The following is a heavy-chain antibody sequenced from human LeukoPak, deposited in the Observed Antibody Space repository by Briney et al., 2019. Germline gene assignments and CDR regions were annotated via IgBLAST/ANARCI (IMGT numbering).Heavy chain of an antibody. V-gene: IGHV3-49*04. D-gene: IGHD5-12*01. J-gene: IGHJ4*02. Sequence: GGSLRLSCTASGFTFGDYAMSWVRQAPGKGLECVGFIRSKAYGGTTEYAASVKGRFTISRDDSKSIAYLQMNSLKTEDTAVYYCTREGGYGPYFDYWGQGTLVTVSS. CDR3: TREGGYGPYFDY. CDR2: IRSKAYGGTT. CDR1: GFTFGDYA.